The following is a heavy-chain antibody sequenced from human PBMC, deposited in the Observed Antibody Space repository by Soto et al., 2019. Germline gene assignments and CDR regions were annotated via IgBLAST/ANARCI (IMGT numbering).Heavy chain of an antibody. CDR1: GYTLTRYT. CDR3: ARGIATGQLDP. Sequence: ASVKFSCKASGYTLTRYTMNWVRQAPGQRLEWMGWINPDNGKTKSSQKFQDRVIITRDTSASTAYMDLSSLRSEDTAVYYCARGIATGQLDPWGQGTLVTVSS. CDR2: INPDNGKT. D-gene: IGHD2-15*01. J-gene: IGHJ5*02. V-gene: IGHV1-3*01.